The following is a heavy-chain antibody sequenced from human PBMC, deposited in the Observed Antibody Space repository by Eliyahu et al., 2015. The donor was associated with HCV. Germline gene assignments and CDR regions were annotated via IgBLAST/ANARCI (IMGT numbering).Heavy chain of an antibody. CDR1: SSYG. CDR2: ISYDGSNK. Sequence: SSYGMHWVRQAPGKGLEWVAVISYDGSNKYYADSVKGRFTISRDNSKNTLYLQMNSLRAEDTAVYYCAKTHSSGYPLDYWGQGTLVTVSS. V-gene: IGHV3-30*18. CDR3: AKTHSSGYPLDY. D-gene: IGHD3-22*01. J-gene: IGHJ4*02.